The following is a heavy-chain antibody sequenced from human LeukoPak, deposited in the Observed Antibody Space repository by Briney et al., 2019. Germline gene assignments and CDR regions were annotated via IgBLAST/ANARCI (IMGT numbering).Heavy chain of an antibody. Sequence: SETLSLTCAVYGGSFSGYYWSWIRQPPGKGLEWIGEINHSGSTNYNPSLKSRATISVDTSKNQFSLKLSSVTAADTAVYYCARGRGVLLWFGESPFSYYFDYWGQGTLVTVSS. CDR3: ARGRGVLLWFGESPFSYYFDY. J-gene: IGHJ4*02. CDR2: INHSGST. D-gene: IGHD3-10*01. CDR1: GGSFSGYY. V-gene: IGHV4-34*01.